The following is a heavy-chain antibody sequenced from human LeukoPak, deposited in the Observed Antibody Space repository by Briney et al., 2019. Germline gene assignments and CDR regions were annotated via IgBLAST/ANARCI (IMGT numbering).Heavy chain of an antibody. Sequence: ASVKVSCTASGYTFTSYYMHWVRQAPGQGLEWMGIINPSGGSTSYAQKFQGRVTMTRDTSTSTVYMELSSLRSEDTAVYYCARGTRNRGWYRGGDYYYYYMDVWGKGTTVTVSS. CDR1: GYTFTSYY. V-gene: IGHV1-46*01. D-gene: IGHD6-19*01. J-gene: IGHJ6*03. CDR2: INPSGGST. CDR3: ARGTRNRGWYRGGDYYYYYMDV.